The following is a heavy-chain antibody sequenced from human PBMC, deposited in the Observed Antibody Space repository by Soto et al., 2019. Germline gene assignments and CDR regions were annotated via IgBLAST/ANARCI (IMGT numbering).Heavy chain of an antibody. J-gene: IGHJ4*02. D-gene: IGHD3-22*01. Sequence: QVELVESGGGVVQSGGSLRLSCAAPGFSFSEYALHWIRQAPGEGLEWVAVISPNGNNQYYADSVKGRFTISRDTSKSTLSLQMTSLRPEDTAVYYCASGAAFYYDTSRYWGQGTLVTVSS. CDR1: GFSFSEYA. CDR2: ISPNGNNQ. V-gene: IGHV3-30-3*01. CDR3: ASGAAFYYDTSRY.